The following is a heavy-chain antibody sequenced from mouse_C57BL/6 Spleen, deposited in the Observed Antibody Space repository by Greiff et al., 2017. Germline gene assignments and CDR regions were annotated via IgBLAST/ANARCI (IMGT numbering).Heavy chain of an antibody. V-gene: IGHV1-9*01. D-gene: IGHD2-1*01. CDR3: ARWDGNSYAMDY. CDR1: GYTFTGYW. Sequence: VQLQQSGAELMKPWPSVTLSCTATGYTFTGYWIEWVKQRPGHGLEWLGEILPGSGSTNYNAKFNGMATFTADSSSNTAYMQLSSLTTEGSDIYDCARWDGNSYAMDYWGQGTSVTVSS. CDR2: ILPGSGST. J-gene: IGHJ4*01.